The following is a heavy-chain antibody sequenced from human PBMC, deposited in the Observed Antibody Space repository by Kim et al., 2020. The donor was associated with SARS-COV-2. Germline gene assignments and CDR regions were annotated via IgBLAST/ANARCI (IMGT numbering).Heavy chain of an antibody. CDR2: IWYDGSNK. D-gene: IGHD3-3*01. CDR1: GFTFSSYG. V-gene: IGHV3-33*01. J-gene: IGHJ6*02. Sequence: GGSLRLSCAASGFTFSSYGMHWVRQAPGKGLEWVAVIWYDGSNKYYADSVKGRFTISRDNSKNTLYLQMNSLRAEDTAVYYCARVPLLEWLPPDVWGQGTTVTVSS. CDR3: ARVPLLEWLPPDV.